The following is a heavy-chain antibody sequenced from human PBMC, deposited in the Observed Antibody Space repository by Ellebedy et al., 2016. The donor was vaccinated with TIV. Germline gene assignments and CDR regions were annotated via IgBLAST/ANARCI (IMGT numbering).Heavy chain of an antibody. CDR1: GFTFTTFS. D-gene: IGHD2-21*01. V-gene: IGHV3-66*01. CDR2: LYPDGKT. J-gene: IGHJ5*02. CDR3: ARDPGGGGDFGDNWFDP. Sequence: LSLTCAASGFTFTTFSMNWVRQAPGKGLEWVSVLYPDGKTNYSDSVNGRFVVSRDSSKNTLYLQMNSLTAEDTAVYYCARDPGGGGDFGDNWFDPWGQGTLVTVSS.